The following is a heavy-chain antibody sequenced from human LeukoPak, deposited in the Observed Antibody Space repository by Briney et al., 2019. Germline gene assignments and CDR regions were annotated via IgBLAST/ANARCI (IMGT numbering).Heavy chain of an antibody. J-gene: IGHJ5*02. CDR1: GFTFSSYS. V-gene: IGHV3-21*01. Sequence: GGSLRLSCAASGFTFSSYSMNWVRQAPGKGLEWVSSISSSSSYIYYADSVKGRFTISRDNSKNTLYLQLDSLRAEDTAVYYCAKDPYPYYYDTSGPKFDPWGQGTLVTVSS. D-gene: IGHD3-22*01. CDR2: ISSSSSYI. CDR3: AKDPYPYYYDTSGPKFDP.